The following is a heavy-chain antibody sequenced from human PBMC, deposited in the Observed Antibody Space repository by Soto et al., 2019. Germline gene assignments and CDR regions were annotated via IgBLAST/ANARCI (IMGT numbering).Heavy chain of an antibody. CDR3: ARTTYHRDTGGYSFDC. D-gene: IGHD2-8*02. Sequence: SETLSLTCTVSGGSVSSGNYYWSWIRQPPGKGLEWIGNIYYSGSTSYNPSLKSRVAISVDTSKNQFSLKLSSVTAADTVIYYCARTTYHRDTGGYSFDCWGQGTLVTVSS. V-gene: IGHV4-61*01. J-gene: IGHJ4*02. CDR2: IYYSGST. CDR1: GGSVSSGNYY.